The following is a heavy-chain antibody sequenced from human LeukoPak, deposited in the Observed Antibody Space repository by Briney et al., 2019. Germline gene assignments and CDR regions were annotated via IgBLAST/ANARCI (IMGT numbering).Heavy chain of an antibody. Sequence: GGSLRLSCAASGFTFSSYWIHWVRQVPGKGLVWVARIKDGGTTTDYADSVKGRFTISRDDAKNTLCLQMNSLRAEDTAVYYCTTIRPGYWGQGTLVTVSP. V-gene: IGHV3-74*01. CDR1: GFTFSSYW. D-gene: IGHD5-12*01. J-gene: IGHJ4*02. CDR2: IKDGGTTT. CDR3: TTIRPGY.